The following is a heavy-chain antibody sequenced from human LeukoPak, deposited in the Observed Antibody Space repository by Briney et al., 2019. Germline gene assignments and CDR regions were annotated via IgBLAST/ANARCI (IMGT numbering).Heavy chain of an antibody. CDR3: ARDLSDVLWFGESYFDY. J-gene: IGHJ4*02. D-gene: IGHD3-10*01. Sequence: GASVKVSCKASGYTFTNYYMHWVRQAPGQGLEWMGIINPSGGSTSYAQKFQGRVTMTRDTSTSTVYMELSSLRSEDTAVYYCARDLSDVLWFGESYFDYWGQGTLVTVSS. CDR1: GYTFTNYY. CDR2: INPSGGST. V-gene: IGHV1-46*01.